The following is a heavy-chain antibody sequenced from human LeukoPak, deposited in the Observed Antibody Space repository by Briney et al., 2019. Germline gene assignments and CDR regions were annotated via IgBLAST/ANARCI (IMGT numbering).Heavy chain of an antibody. D-gene: IGHD5-18*01. J-gene: IGHJ4*02. CDR3: ARVEGLTATVTD. Sequence: ASVKVSCKASGYTFTSYYMHWVRQAPGQGLEWMGLIITSAGSTTYAQDFQGRVTLTRDTSTSTVYMEMSSLRSEDTAVYYCARVEGLTATVTDWGQGTLVTVSS. CDR2: IITSAGST. V-gene: IGHV1-46*01. CDR1: GYTFTSYY.